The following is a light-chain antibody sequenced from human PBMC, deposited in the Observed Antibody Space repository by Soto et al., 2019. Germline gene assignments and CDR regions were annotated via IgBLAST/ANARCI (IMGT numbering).Light chain of an antibody. J-gene: IGKJ1*01. V-gene: IGKV3-15*01. CDR2: GAS. CDR3: QQYNNWPPWT. Sequence: EIVLTQYPATLSVSPGERCTLSGMASQSVRSNLAWYQQKPGQGPRLLIFGASNRATNIPARFSGSGSGTEFTLTISSLQSEDFAVYYCQQYNNWPPWTFGQGTQVEIK. CDR1: QSVRSN.